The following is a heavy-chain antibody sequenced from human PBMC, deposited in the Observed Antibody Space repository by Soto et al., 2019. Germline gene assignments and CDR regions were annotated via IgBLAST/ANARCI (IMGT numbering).Heavy chain of an antibody. CDR1: GFSLSEPRVG. Sequence: QVTLKESGPVLVKPTETLTLTCTGSGFSLSEPRVGVSWIRQPPGKALEWLAHIFSNDEESYRPSLKSRLTISKDTSKSQVVLTMTNMDPVDTATYYCARISLSSGYHPWGQGTLVTVSS. CDR2: IFSNDEE. CDR3: ARISLSSGYHP. J-gene: IGHJ5*02. D-gene: IGHD3-22*01. V-gene: IGHV2-26*01.